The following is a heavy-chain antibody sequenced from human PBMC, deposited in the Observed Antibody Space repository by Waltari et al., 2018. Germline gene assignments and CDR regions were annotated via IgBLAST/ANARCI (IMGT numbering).Heavy chain of an antibody. Sequence: QVQLVQSGAEVKKPGASVKVSCKASGYTFTSYDINWVRQATGQGLEWMGWMNPTRGNTGYAQECQGRGTMTRNTSISTAYMGLSSLRSEDTAVYYCARGLDLNIYYYYYGMDVWGQGTTVTVSS. CDR3: ARGLDLNIYYYYYGMDV. CDR2: MNPTRGNT. D-gene: IGHD1-1*01. V-gene: IGHV1-8*01. J-gene: IGHJ6*02. CDR1: GYTFTSYD.